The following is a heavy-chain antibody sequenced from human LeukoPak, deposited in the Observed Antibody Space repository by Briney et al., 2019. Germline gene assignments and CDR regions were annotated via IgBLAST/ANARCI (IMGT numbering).Heavy chain of an antibody. CDR2: IDPGDSYT. D-gene: IGHD2-21*02. Sequence: GESLRISCKGSGYRFATYWISWVRQMPGKGLEWMGRIDPGDSYTIYSPSFQGHVTISADKSISTAYLQWRSLKASDTAMYFCARWVTADRGKKDAFDTWGQGTMVTVSS. J-gene: IGHJ3*02. CDR3: ARWVTADRGKKDAFDT. V-gene: IGHV5-10-1*01. CDR1: GYRFATYW.